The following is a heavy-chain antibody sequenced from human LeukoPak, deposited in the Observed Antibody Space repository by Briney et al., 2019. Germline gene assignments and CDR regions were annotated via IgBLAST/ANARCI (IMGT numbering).Heavy chain of an antibody. CDR2: IYSGGST. D-gene: IGHD4-17*01. Sequence: GGSLRLSCAASGFTVSKNYMSWVRQAPGKGLEWVSVIYSGGSTYNADSVKGRFTISRDNSKNTLYLQMNSLRAEDTAVYYCARVPYGDSQGYWGQGTLVTVS. CDR1: GFTVSKNY. V-gene: IGHV3-53*01. CDR3: ARVPYGDSQGY. J-gene: IGHJ4*02.